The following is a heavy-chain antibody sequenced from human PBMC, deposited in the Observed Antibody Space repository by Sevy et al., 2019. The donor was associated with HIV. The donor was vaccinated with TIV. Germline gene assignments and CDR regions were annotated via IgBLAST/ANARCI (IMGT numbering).Heavy chain of an antibody. Sequence: GGSLRLSCGASGFTFSSYSMNWVRQAPGKGLEWVSYISSGTSTIYYADSVKGRFTISRDNAKNSLYLQMNSLRAEDTAVYYCARDHCGGDCYPYYFDYWGQGTLVTVSS. CDR1: GFTFSSYS. CDR2: ISSGTSTI. D-gene: IGHD2-21*01. J-gene: IGHJ4*02. V-gene: IGHV3-48*01. CDR3: ARDHCGGDCYPYYFDY.